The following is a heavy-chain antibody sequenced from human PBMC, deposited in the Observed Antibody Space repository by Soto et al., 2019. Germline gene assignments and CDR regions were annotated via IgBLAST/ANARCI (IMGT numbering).Heavy chain of an antibody. Sequence: QVQLVQSGAEVKKPGSSVKVSCKASGDTFSSYAISWVRQAPGQGLEWMGGIIPICGTANYAQKFQGRVTMTADKSKNTDYLDLNHMRSEDTRVEYCAREREWYSSGWDDWNRFEPRGPGTLGTVSS. CDR1: GDTFSSYA. CDR2: IIPICGTA. J-gene: IGHJ5*01. D-gene: IGHD6-19*01. V-gene: IGHV1-69*06. CDR3: AREREWYSSGWDDWNRFEP.